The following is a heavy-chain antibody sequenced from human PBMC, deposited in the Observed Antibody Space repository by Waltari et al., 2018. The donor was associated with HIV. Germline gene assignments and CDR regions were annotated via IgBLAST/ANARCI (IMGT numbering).Heavy chain of an antibody. D-gene: IGHD5-12*01. J-gene: IGHJ2*01. CDR3: ARGKWPHWYFDL. Sequence: QVQLQQWGAGLLKPSETLSLTCAVYGGSLSGYYWNWIRQPPGKGLEWVGEINHSGNTNYNPSLKSRVSISVDTSKNQFSLKLSSVTAADTAVYYCARGKWPHWYFDLWGRGTLVTVSS. CDR2: INHSGNT. V-gene: IGHV4-34*01. CDR1: GGSLSGYY.